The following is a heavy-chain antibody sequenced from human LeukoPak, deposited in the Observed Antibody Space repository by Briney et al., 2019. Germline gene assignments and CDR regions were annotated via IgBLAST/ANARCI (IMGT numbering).Heavy chain of an antibody. CDR3: ERESVAVAGL. V-gene: IGHV1-2*06. Sequence: GASVKVSCKASGYTFTGYYMHWVRQAPGQGLEWMGRINPNSGGTNYAQKFQGRVTMTRDTSISTAYMELSRLGSDDTAVYYCERESVAVAGLWGQGNLVTVSS. D-gene: IGHD6-13*01. CDR1: GYTFTGYY. CDR2: INPNSGGT. J-gene: IGHJ4*02.